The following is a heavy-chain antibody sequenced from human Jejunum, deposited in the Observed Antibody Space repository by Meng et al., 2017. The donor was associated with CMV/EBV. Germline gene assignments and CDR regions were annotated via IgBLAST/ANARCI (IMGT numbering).Heavy chain of an antibody. Sequence: GFTFSYYAMNWVRQAPGKGLEWVAVIAYDGANEFYADSVKGRFTVSRDNSKNTLYLQMDSLRVEDTAVYYCVRPRVSYTNWAPQGHWGQGTQVTVSS. CDR2: IAYDGANE. J-gene: IGHJ4*02. D-gene: IGHD2-2*02. CDR1: GFTFSYYA. CDR3: VRPRVSYTNWAPQGH. V-gene: IGHV3-30-3*01.